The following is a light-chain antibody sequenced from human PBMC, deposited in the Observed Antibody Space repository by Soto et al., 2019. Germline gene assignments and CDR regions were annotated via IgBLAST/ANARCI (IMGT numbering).Light chain of an antibody. Sequence: EIVLSQSPATLALSPGERATLSCRASQCGSSCLGWYQQIPGQAPRLLIYDASNRATGIPARFSGSGSGTDFTLTISSLEPEDFAVYYCQQRSNWPRTFGQGTKLEIK. CDR3: QQRSNWPRT. CDR2: DAS. J-gene: IGKJ2*01. CDR1: QCGSSC. V-gene: IGKV3-11*01.